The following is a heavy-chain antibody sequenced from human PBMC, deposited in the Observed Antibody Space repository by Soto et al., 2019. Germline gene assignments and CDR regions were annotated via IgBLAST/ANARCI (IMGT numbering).Heavy chain of an antibody. D-gene: IGHD3-3*01. CDR1: GFTFSSYS. V-gene: IGHV3-48*01. CDR3: ARTVRYYDFWSGLDQYYYSYYMDV. J-gene: IGHJ6*03. Sequence: EVQLVESGGGLVQPGGSLRLSWAASGFTFSSYSMNWVRQVPGKGLEWVSYISSSSSTIYYAGSVKGRFTIPRDNAKNSLYLKMNSLRAEDTAVYYCARTVRYYDFWSGLDQYYYSYYMDVWGKGTTVTVSS. CDR2: ISSSSSTI.